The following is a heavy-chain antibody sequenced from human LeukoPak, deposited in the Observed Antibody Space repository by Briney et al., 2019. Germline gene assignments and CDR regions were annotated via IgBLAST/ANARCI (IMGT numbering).Heavy chain of an antibody. V-gene: IGHV3-23*01. CDR1: GFTFSSYA. CDR3: AKAPFGKISIEVVPAASDY. Sequence: GGSLRLSCAASGFTFSSYAMSWVRQAPGKGLEWVSAISGSGGSTYYADSVKGRFTISRDNSKNTLYLQMNSLRAEDTAVYYCAKAPFGKISIEVVPAASDYWGQGTLVTVSS. J-gene: IGHJ4*02. D-gene: IGHD2-2*01. CDR2: ISGSGGST.